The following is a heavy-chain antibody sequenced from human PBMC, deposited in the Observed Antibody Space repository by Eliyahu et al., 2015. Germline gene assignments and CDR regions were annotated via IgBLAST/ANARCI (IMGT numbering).Heavy chain of an antibody. CDR1: GFTVSSXX. V-gene: IGHV3-66*01. Sequence: EVQLVESGGGLAQPGGSXEXSCAASGFTVSSXXMGWVRQAPGKGXEWVSIIYSGGSTYYADSVKGRFTISRDNSKNTLYLQMNSLRAEDTAVYHCARGAYSSGWKYYFDYWGQGTLVTVSS. D-gene: IGHD6-19*01. CDR3: ARGAYSSGWKYYFDY. J-gene: IGHJ4*02. CDR2: IYSGGST.